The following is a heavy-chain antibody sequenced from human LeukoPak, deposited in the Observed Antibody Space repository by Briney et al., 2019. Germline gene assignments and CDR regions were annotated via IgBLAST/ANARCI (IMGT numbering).Heavy chain of an antibody. CDR2: FDPEDGET. J-gene: IGHJ6*03. Sequence: ASVKVSCKVSGYTLTELSMHWVRQAPGKGLEWMGGFDPEDGETIYAQKFQGRVTMTEDTSTDTAYMELSSLRSEDTAVYYCATGTSSLGYYYMDVWGKGTTVIVSS. CDR3: ATGTSSLGYYYMDV. CDR1: GYTLTELS. D-gene: IGHD2-2*01. V-gene: IGHV1-24*01.